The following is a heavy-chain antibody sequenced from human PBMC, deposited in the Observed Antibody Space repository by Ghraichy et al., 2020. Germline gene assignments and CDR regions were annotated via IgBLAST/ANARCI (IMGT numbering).Heavy chain of an antibody. D-gene: IGHD3-3*01. J-gene: IGHJ4*02. V-gene: IGHV3-48*03. Sequence: GALRLSCAASGFTFSSYEMNWVRQAPGKGPEWVSYTSSSGRIIYYADSVKGRFTISRDNAKNSLYLQMNSLRAEDTAVYYCARGSLTIFGVITFWGQGTLVTVSS. CDR3: ARGSLTIFGVITF. CDR1: GFTFSSYE. CDR2: TSSSGRII.